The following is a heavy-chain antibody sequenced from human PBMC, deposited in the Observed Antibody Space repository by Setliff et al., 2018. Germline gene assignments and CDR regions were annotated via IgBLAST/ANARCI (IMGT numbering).Heavy chain of an antibody. Sequence: SETLSLTCALSGGSISSGSYHWSWIRQPAGKGLEWIGHIYTNGATSYSPSLKSRVSISADTSKNVLSLRLTSVTAADTAVYYCAKEYVVISFVRNSHQHYGMDVWGPGTAVTVSS. D-gene: IGHD2-21*01. CDR1: GGSISSGSYH. CDR2: IYTNGAT. V-gene: IGHV4-61*09. J-gene: IGHJ6*02. CDR3: AKEYVVISFVRNSHQHYGMDV.